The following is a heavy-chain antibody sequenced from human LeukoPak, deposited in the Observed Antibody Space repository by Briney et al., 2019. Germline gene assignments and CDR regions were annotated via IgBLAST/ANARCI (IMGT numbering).Heavy chain of an antibody. J-gene: IGHJ4*02. D-gene: IGHD6-13*01. CDR1: GFTFSSYA. CDR3: AKDLDGWSSSWYEDFDY. CDR2: ISGSGGST. Sequence: GGSLRLSCAASGFTFSSYAMSWVRQAPGKRLEWVSAISGSGGSTYYADSVKGRFTISRDNSKNTLYLQMNSLRAEDTVVYYCAKDLDGWSSSWYEDFDYWGQGTLVTVSS. V-gene: IGHV3-23*01.